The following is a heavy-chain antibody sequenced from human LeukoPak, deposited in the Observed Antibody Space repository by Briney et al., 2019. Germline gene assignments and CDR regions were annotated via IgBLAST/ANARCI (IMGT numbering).Heavy chain of an antibody. CDR1: GGSISTSNYY. J-gene: IGHJ5*02. CDR2: IFYSGST. D-gene: IGHD3-22*01. CDR3: ARGNQKDDSSGYPSPFDP. V-gene: IGHV4-39*07. Sequence: PSETLSLTCTVCGGSISTSNYYWGWIRQPPGKGLEWIGNIFYSGSTYYSPSLKSRVTISVDTSKNQFSLKLSSVTAADTAVYYCARGNQKDDSSGYPSPFDPWGQGTLVTVSS.